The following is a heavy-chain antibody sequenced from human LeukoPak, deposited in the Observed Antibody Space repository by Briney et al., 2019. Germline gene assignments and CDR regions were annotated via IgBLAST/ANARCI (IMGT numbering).Heavy chain of an antibody. CDR2: IYYSGST. Sequence: SETLSLTCTVSGGSISSYYWSWIRQPPGKGLEWIGYIYYSGSTNYNPSLKSRVTISVDTSKNQFSLKLSSATAADTAVYYCARWPGVAATLYGMDVWGQGTTVTVSS. D-gene: IGHD2-15*01. J-gene: IGHJ6*02. CDR1: GGSISSYY. CDR3: ARWPGVAATLYGMDV. V-gene: IGHV4-59*01.